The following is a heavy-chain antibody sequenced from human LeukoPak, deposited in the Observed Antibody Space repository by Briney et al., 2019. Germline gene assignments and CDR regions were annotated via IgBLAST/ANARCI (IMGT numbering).Heavy chain of an antibody. CDR3: AGDYCSSTSCLFDY. CDR2: MNPNSGNT. Sequence: GASVKVSCKASGYTFTSYDINWVRQATGQGLEWMGWMNPNSGNTGYAQKFQGRVTMTRDTSISTAYMELSRLRSDDTAVYYCAGDYCSSTSCLFDYWGQGTLVTVSS. V-gene: IGHV1-8*01. CDR1: GYTFTSYD. J-gene: IGHJ4*02. D-gene: IGHD2-2*01.